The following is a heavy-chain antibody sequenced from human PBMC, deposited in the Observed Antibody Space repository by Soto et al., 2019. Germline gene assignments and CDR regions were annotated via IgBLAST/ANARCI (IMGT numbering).Heavy chain of an antibody. CDR2: ITDSGSDT. D-gene: IGHD2-2*01. J-gene: IGHJ4*02. Sequence: GGSLRLSCAASGFTFKKYAMGWVRQAPGKGLDWVSAITDSGSDTYYVDSVKGRFTISRDNSKNTLSLQMNSLTAEDTALYYCAKLCSSSWSPRYYFDYWGQGTLVTVSS. CDR3: AKLCSSSWSPRYYFDY. CDR1: GFTFKKYA. V-gene: IGHV3-23*01.